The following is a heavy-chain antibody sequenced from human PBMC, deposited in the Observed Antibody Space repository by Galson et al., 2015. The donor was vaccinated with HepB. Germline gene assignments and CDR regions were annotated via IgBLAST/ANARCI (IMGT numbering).Heavy chain of an antibody. V-gene: IGHV1-58*01. CDR3: AADAPYRNGWAYNYSFAMDV. Sequence: SVKVSCKASGLTFINSAVQWVRQARGQRLEWIGWIVVGSGNTNYAQKFQERATITRDMSTSTAHMELSSLRSEDTAVYYCAADAPYRNGWAYNYSFAMDVWGQGTTVTVSS. J-gene: IGHJ6*02. D-gene: IGHD6-19*01. CDR2: IVVGSGNT. CDR1: GLTFINSA.